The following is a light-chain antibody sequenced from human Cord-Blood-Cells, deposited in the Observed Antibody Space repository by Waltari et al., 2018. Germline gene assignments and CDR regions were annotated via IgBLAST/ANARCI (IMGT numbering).Light chain of an antibody. V-gene: IGKV3-11*01. CDR3: QQRSNWPRT. Sequence: EIVLPQSPATLSLSPGERATLSCRASQSASSYLAWYQQKPGQAPRLLIYDASNRATGIPARFSGSGSGTDFTLTISSLEPEDFAVYYCQQRSNWPRTFGQGTKVEIK. CDR1: QSASSY. CDR2: DAS. J-gene: IGKJ1*01.